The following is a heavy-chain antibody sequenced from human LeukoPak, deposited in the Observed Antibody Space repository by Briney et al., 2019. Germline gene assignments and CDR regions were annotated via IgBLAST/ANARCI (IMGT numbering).Heavy chain of an antibody. V-gene: IGHV1-3*01. CDR2: INAGNGNT. J-gene: IGHJ6*02. D-gene: IGHD3-3*01. Sequence: ASVKVSCKASGYTFTSYAMHWVRQAPGQRLEWMGWINAGNGNTKYSQKFQGRVTITRDTSASTAYMELSSLRSEDTAVYYCASGDGLLEWSQNPYYYYYGMDVWGQGTTVTVSS. CDR3: ASGDGLLEWSQNPYYYYYGMDV. CDR1: GYTFTSYA.